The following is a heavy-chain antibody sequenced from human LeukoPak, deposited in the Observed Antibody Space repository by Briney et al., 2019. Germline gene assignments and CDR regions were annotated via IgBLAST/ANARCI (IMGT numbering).Heavy chain of an antibody. Sequence: PGGSLRLSCAASGFTFDDYGMSWVRQAPGKGLEWVSGINWNGGSTGYADSVKGRFTISRDNSKNTLYLQMNSLRAEDTAVYYCARDSLRLPSLEWLLYASMAPVDYWGQGTLVTVSS. CDR1: GFTFDDYG. J-gene: IGHJ4*02. V-gene: IGHV3-20*04. D-gene: IGHD3-3*01. CDR2: INWNGGST. CDR3: ARDSLRLPSLEWLLYASMAPVDY.